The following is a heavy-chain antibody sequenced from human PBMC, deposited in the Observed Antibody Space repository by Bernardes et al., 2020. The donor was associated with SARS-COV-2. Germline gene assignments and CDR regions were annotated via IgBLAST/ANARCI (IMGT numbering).Heavy chain of an antibody. V-gene: IGHV2-5*02. CDR1: GFSLSSNGVG. CDR3: AHRRPSTWEGDWFDT. D-gene: IGHD6-13*01. J-gene: IGHJ5*02. Sequence: SGPTLVKPTQTLTLTCTFSGFSLSSNGVGVGWIRQPPGKALGWLALIYWDDAKNYTPSLKSRLTITKDTSQNQVVLTMTNMDPVDTATYYCAHRRPSTWEGDWFDTWGQGTLVTVSS. CDR2: IYWDDAK.